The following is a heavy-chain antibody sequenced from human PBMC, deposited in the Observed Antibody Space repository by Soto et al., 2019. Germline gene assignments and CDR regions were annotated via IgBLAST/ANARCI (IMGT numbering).Heavy chain of an antibody. Sequence: QVQLVQSGPEVKQPGASVKVSCKASGYTFASYGVTWVRQAPGQGLEWMGWISVYNVNTNYAQKLQGRVSMTADTSTNTAYMELRSLRSDDTAVYFCARDRSSSWYGDHWGQGTLVTVSS. J-gene: IGHJ4*02. CDR1: GYTFASYG. CDR2: ISVYNVNT. CDR3: ARDRSSSWYGDH. V-gene: IGHV1-18*01. D-gene: IGHD6-13*01.